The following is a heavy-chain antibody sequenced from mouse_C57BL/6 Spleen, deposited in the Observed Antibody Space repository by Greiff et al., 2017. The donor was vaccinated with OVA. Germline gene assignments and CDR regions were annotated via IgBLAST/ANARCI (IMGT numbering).Heavy chain of an antibody. V-gene: IGHV5-4*01. CDR1: GFTFSSYA. CDR3: ARVPSDGYYFDY. D-gene: IGHD2-3*01. Sequence: DVQLVESGGGLVKPGGSLKLSCAASGFTFSSYAMSWVRQTPEKRLEWVATISDGGSYTYYPDNVKGRFTISRDNAKNNLYLQMSHLKSEDTAMYYCARVPSDGYYFDYWGQGTTLTVSS. J-gene: IGHJ2*01. CDR2: ISDGGSYT.